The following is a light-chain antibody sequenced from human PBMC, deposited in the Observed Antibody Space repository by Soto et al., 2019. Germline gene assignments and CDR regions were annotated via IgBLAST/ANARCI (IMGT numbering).Light chain of an antibody. CDR2: DAS. Sequence: EIVLTQSPGTLSLSPGERATLSCRASQSVSSRSLAWYQQKPGQAPRLLISDASNRAADIPDRFSGSGSGTDFTLTINRLEPEDFAVYYCQQYAGPPRTFGQGTKVEIK. J-gene: IGKJ1*01. V-gene: IGKV3-20*01. CDR1: QSVSSRS. CDR3: QQYAGPPRT.